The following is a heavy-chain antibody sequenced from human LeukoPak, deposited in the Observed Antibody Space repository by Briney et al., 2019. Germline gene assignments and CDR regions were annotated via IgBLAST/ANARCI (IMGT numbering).Heavy chain of an antibody. Sequence: GSLRLSCAASGFTFSSYSMNWVRQAPGKVLEWIGSIYYSGSTYYNPSLKSRVTISVDTSKNQFSLKLSSVTAADTAVYYCARGRGREVLITKSRRSFWFDSWGQGTLVTVSS. CDR3: ARGRGREVLITKSRRSFWFDS. J-gene: IGHJ5*01. V-gene: IGHV4-39*07. CDR2: IYYSGST. D-gene: IGHD3-22*01. CDR1: GFTFSSYS.